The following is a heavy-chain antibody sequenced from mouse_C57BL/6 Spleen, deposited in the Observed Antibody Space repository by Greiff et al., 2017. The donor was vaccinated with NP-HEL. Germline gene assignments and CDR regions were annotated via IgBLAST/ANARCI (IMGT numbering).Heavy chain of an antibody. Sequence: VQLQQSGAELVKPGASVKMSCKASGYTFTSYWITWVKQRPGQGLEWIGDIYPGSGSTNYNEKFKSKATLTVDTSSSTAYMQLSSLTSEDSAVYYCASDYYCRPYWYFDVWGTGTTVTVSS. J-gene: IGHJ1*03. CDR3: ASDYYCRPYWYFDV. D-gene: IGHD1-1*01. CDR1: GYTFTSYW. CDR2: IYPGSGST. V-gene: IGHV1-55*01.